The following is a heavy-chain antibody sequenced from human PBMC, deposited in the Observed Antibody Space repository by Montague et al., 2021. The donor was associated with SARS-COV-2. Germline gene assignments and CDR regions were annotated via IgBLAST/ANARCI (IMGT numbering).Heavy chain of an antibody. Sequence: SETLSLTCTVSGGSISSCSYYWGWIRQPPGKGLEWIGSLYDSGSTYYNLYLKSRVTISVDTSKNQFSLKRSPVTAADTAVYYCAREESRGITILAVISTSYYFDHWGQGTLVTVSS. CDR3: AREESRGITILAVISTSYYFDH. CDR1: GGSISSCSYY. CDR2: LYDSGST. D-gene: IGHD3-3*01. V-gene: IGHV4-39*02. J-gene: IGHJ4*02.